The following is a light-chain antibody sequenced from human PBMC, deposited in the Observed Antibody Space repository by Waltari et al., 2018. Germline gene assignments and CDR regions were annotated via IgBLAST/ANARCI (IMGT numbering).Light chain of an antibody. Sequence: QSVLTQPPSVSGAPGQSVPISCTGSSSNIGAGSDVHWYQQIPGSAPKVLIYRDDNRPSGVPGRFSGSKSGTSASLSVTGLHVEDEADYFCQSYDRDLNAVLFGGGTKLTVL. V-gene: IGLV1-40*01. J-gene: IGLJ2*01. CDR2: RDD. CDR3: QSYDRDLNAVL. CDR1: SSNIGAGSD.